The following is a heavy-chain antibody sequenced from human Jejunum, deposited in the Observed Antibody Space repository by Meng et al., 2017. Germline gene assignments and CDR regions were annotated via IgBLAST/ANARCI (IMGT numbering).Heavy chain of an antibody. D-gene: IGHD1/OR15-1a*01. J-gene: IGHJ4*02. V-gene: IGHV1-18*01. CDR2: ISADSGNT. CDR3: ARTLPHEDGNKRGFDY. CDR1: GYIFTTYA. Sequence: ASVKVSCKASGYIFTTYAITWVRRAPGQGLEWMGGISADSGNTHSAEKLQGRLTMTTDTSTSTAYMELRSLTSDDTAVYYCARTLPHEDGNKRGFDYWGQGTLVTVSS.